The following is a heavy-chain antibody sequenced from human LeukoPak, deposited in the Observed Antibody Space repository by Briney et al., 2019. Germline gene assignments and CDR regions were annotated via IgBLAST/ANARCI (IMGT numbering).Heavy chain of an antibody. CDR2: INHSGST. CDR3: ARLYIGGYSRSTNYNWFDP. D-gene: IGHD6-13*01. V-gene: IGHV4-34*01. CDR1: GGSFSGYY. Sequence: SETLSLTYTVYGGSFSGYYWSWIRQPPGKGLEWIGEINHSGSTNYNPSIKSRVTISVDTSKNQLSLNLTYVTAADTAVYYCARLYIGGYSRSTNYNWFDPWGQGTLVTVSS. J-gene: IGHJ5*02.